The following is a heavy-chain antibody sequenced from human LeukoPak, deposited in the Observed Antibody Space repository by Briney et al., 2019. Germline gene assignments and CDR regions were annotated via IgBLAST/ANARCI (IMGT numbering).Heavy chain of an antibody. CDR1: GYTFTSYA. Sequence: ASVKVSCKASGYTFTSYAMNWVRQAPGQGLEWMGWINTNTGNPTYAQGFTGRFVFSLDTSVSTAYLQISSLKAEDTAVYYCARVFRRDSGWYPELWYYYYYMDVWGKGTTVTVSS. CDR3: ARVFRRDSGWYPELWYYYYYMDV. CDR2: INTNTGNP. V-gene: IGHV7-4-1*02. J-gene: IGHJ6*03. D-gene: IGHD6-19*01.